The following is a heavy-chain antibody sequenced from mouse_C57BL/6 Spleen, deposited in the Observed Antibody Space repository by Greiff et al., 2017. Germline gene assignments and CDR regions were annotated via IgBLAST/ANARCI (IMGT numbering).Heavy chain of an antibody. J-gene: IGHJ2*01. CDR3: APDSSGYGY. CDR1: GYTFTDYN. Sequence: EVKLMESGPELVKPGASVKMSCKASGYTFTDYNMHWVKQSHGKSLEWIGYINPNNGGTSYNQKFKGKATLTVNKSSSTAYMELRSLTSEDSAVYYCAPDSSGYGYWGQGTTLTVSS. V-gene: IGHV1-22*01. CDR2: INPNNGGT. D-gene: IGHD3-2*02.